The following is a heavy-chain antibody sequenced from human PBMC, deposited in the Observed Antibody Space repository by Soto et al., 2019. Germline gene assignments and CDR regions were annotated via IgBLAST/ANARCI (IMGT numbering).Heavy chain of an antibody. D-gene: IGHD3-10*01. CDR1: GGSIDGYN. J-gene: IGHJ6*02. V-gene: IGHV4-59*08. CDR2: VYYNGGS. CDR3: ARQGIGNLHGLVDV. Sequence: QVQLQESGPGLVKPSETLSLTCTVSGGSIDGYNCAWIRQPPGKALEWVGYVYYNGGSSYNPSIKSRVTLSMDKSKSQFSLQLRSVTAADTAVYYCARQGIGNLHGLVDVWGRGATVTVSS.